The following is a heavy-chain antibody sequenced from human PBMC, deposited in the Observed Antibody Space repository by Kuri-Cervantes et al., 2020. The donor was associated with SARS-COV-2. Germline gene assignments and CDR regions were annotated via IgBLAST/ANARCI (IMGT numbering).Heavy chain of an antibody. V-gene: IGHV4-39*01. J-gene: IGHJ3*02. CDR3: ERLCQQSVAFDI. D-gene: IGHD1/OR15-1a*01. Sequence: SETLTLTCTVSGGSISSSDYYWDWIRQPTGKGLVWIGSIYYGGSTYNNPSIKSRVTISADTSKNQFSLRLRSVTAADTAVYYCERLCQQSVAFDIWGQGTMVTVSS. CDR2: IYYGGST. CDR1: GGSISSSDYY.